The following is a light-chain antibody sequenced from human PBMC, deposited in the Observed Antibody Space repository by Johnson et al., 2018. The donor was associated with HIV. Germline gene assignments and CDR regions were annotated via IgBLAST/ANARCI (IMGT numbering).Light chain of an antibody. J-gene: IGLJ1*01. CDR2: ETN. V-gene: IGLV1-51*02. Sequence: QSVLTQPPSVSAAPGQRVSISCSGRSFNIRINFVSWYQQLPGTAPKLLICETNKRPSGLPNRFSGSKSGTSATLGITGLQTGDEADYYCGTWDSSLSVYVFGSGTKVTVL. CDR1: SFNIRINF. CDR3: GTWDSSLSVYV.